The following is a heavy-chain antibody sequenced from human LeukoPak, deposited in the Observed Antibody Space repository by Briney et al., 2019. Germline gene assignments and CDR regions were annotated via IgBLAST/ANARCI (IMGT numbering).Heavy chain of an antibody. Sequence: GGSLRLSCAASGFTFSGYSMNWVRQAPGKGLEWVSSISRSATYLYYADSLQGRFTVSRDDAKSSLYLQMNSLSAEDTAVYYCARHVYSSGWGAFDIWGQGTLVTVSS. V-gene: IGHV3-21*01. CDR2: ISRSATYL. CDR1: GFTFSGYS. J-gene: IGHJ4*02. D-gene: IGHD6-19*01. CDR3: ARHVYSSGWGAFDI.